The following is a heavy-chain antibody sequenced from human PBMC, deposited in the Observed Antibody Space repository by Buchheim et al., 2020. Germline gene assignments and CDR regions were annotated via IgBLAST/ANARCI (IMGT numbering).Heavy chain of an antibody. CDR1: GFTFSSYG. CDR2: IWYDGSNK. CDR3: ARDSGFLSSGSYYVNY. Sequence: QVQLVESGGGVVQPGRSLRLSCAASGFTFSSYGMHWVRQAPGKGLEWVAVIWYDGSNKYYADSVKGRFTISRENSKNTLYLQMNSLRAEDTAVYYCARDSGFLSSGSYYVNYWGQGTL. J-gene: IGHJ4*02. V-gene: IGHV3-33*01. D-gene: IGHD1-26*01.